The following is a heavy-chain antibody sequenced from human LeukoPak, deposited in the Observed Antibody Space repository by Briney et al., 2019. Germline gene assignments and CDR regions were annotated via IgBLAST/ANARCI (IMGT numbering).Heavy chain of an antibody. V-gene: IGHV1-69*13. J-gene: IGHJ4*02. Sequence: SVKVSCKASGGTFSSYAISWVRQAPGQGLEWMGGIIPIFGTANYAQKFQGRVTITADESTSTAYMELSSLRSEDTAVDYCASSPWGDYYYDSSGYYPFDYWGQGTLVTVSS. CDR3: ASSPWGDYYYDSSGYYPFDY. CDR2: IIPIFGTA. D-gene: IGHD3-22*01. CDR1: GGTFSSYA.